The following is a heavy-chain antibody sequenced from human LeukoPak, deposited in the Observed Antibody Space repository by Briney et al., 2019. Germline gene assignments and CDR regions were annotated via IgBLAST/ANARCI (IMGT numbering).Heavy chain of an antibody. D-gene: IGHD3-10*01. J-gene: IGHJ5*02. CDR3: ARGGVRGVTVNWFDP. V-gene: IGHV4-34*01. Sequence: PSETLSLTCAVYGGSFSGYYWSWIRQPPGKGLEWIGEINHSGSTNYNPSLKSRVTISVDTSKNQFSLKLSSVTAADTAVYYCARGGVRGVTVNWFDPWGQGTLVTVSS. CDR2: INHSGST. CDR1: GGSFSGYY.